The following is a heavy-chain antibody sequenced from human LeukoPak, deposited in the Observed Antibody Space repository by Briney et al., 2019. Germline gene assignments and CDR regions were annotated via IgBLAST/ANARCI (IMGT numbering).Heavy chain of an antibody. CDR3: ARGGATYYYGSGSS. CDR2: ISANGGST. V-gene: IGHV3-23*01. CDR1: GFTFSNYG. Sequence: GGSLRLSCRDSGFTFSNYGVSWVRQAPGKGLEWVSGISANGGSTYYADSVKGRLTISRDNAKNTVYLQMNNLRAEDTAVYYCARGGATYYYGSGSSWGQGTLVTVSS. D-gene: IGHD3-10*01. J-gene: IGHJ5*02.